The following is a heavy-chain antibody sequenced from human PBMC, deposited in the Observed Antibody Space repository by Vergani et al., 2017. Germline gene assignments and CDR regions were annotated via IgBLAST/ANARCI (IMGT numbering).Heavy chain of an antibody. Sequence: QVQLVESGGSVVQPGTSLRLSCGASGFTFSRHGMHWVRQAPGKGLEWVAVIWNDGSNKYYVESVKGRFTISRDNSKNTLYLQMNSLRAEDTAVYYCAKLGRYIVVVPAAPDYWGQGTLVTVSS. CDR1: GFTFSRHG. V-gene: IGHV3-33*06. D-gene: IGHD2-2*01. J-gene: IGHJ4*02. CDR3: AKLGRYIVVVPAAPDY. CDR2: IWNDGSNK.